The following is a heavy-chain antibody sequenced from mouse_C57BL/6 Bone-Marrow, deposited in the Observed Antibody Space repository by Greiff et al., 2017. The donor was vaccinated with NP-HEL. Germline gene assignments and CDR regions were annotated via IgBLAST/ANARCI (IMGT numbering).Heavy chain of an antibody. CDR2: INPYNGGT. Sequence: EVQLQQSGPVLVKPGASVKMSCKASGYTFTDYYMNWVKQSHGKSLEWIGVINPYNGGTSYNQKFKGKATLTVDKSSSTAYMELNSLTSYDSAIYYCARWGYFNWYFDFWGTGTTVTVSS. CDR1: GYTFTDYY. D-gene: IGHD3-1*01. J-gene: IGHJ1*03. CDR3: ARWGYFNWYFDF. V-gene: IGHV1-19*01.